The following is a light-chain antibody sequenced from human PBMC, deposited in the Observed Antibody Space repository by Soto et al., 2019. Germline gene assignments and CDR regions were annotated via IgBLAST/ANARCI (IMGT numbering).Light chain of an antibody. CDR3: QQSYSTPIT. Sequence: IQMTQSPSSLSASVGDRVTITCRASQSIRSYLNWYQQKPGKAPRLLIYAASSLQSGVPSRFSGSGSGTDFTLPISSLQPEDFATYYGQQSYSTPITFGQGTRLEIK. V-gene: IGKV1-39*01. J-gene: IGKJ5*01. CDR2: AAS. CDR1: QSIRSY.